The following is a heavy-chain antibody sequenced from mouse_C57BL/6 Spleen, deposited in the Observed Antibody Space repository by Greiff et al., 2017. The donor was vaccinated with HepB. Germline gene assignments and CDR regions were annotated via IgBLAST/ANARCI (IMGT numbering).Heavy chain of an antibody. V-gene: IGHV1-81*01. D-gene: IGHD1-1*01. Sequence: VQLQQSGAELARPGASVKLSCKASGYTFTSYGISWVKQRTGQGLEWIGEIYPRSGNTYYNEKFKGKATLTADKSSSTAYMELRSLTSEDSVVYFCASSGYYGSLDYWGQGTTLTVSS. CDR2: IYPRSGNT. J-gene: IGHJ2*01. CDR3: ASSGYYGSLDY. CDR1: GYTFTSYG.